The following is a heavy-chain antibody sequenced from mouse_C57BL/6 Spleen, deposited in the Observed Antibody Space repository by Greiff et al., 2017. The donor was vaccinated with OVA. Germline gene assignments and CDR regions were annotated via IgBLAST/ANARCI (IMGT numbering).Heavy chain of an antibody. CDR3: ARSYYGSSPHWYCDV. J-gene: IGHJ1*03. Sequence: QVQLKESGAELVKPGASVKISCKASGYAFSSYWMNWVKQRPGKGLEWIGQIYPGDGDTNYNGKFKGKATLTADKSSSTAYMQLSSLTSEDSAVYFCARSYYGSSPHWYCDVWGTGTTVTVSS. D-gene: IGHD1-1*01. CDR2: IYPGDGDT. CDR1: GYAFSSYW. V-gene: IGHV1-80*01.